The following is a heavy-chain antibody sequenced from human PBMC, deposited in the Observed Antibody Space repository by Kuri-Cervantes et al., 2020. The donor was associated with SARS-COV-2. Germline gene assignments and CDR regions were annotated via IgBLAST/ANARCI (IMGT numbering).Heavy chain of an antibody. CDR1: GGSISSYY. V-gene: IGHV4-59*01. Sequence: SETLSLTCTVSGGSISSYYWSWIRQPPGKGLEWIGYFYYSGITNYNPSLKNRVTMSVDTSKNQFSLHLSSVTAADTAVYYCARDNILFSGSGFDYWGQGTLVTVSS. CDR2: FYYSGIT. J-gene: IGHJ4*02. CDR3: ARDNILFSGSGFDY. D-gene: IGHD1-26*01.